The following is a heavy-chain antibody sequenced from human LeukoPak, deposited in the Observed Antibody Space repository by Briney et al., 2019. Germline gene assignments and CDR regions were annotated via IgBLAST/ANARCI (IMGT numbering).Heavy chain of an antibody. Sequence: PSQTLSLTCTVSGGSISSGGYYWSWVRQPPGKGLEWIGYIYHSGSTYYHPSLKSRVTISVDRSKNQFSLKLSSVTAADTAVYYCARDRFWPVVPAPRGWFDPWGQGTLVTVSS. D-gene: IGHD2-2*01. CDR3: ARDRFWPVVPAPRGWFDP. CDR2: IYHSGST. CDR1: GGSISSGGYY. J-gene: IGHJ5*02. V-gene: IGHV4-30-2*01.